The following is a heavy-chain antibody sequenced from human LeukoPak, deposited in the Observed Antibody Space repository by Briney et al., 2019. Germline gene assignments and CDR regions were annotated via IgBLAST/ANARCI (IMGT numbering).Heavy chain of an antibody. D-gene: IGHD6-19*01. CDR2: INPNGGGT. CDR1: GYTFTSYY. Sequence: GASVKVSCKASGYTFTSYYMHWVRQAPGQGLEWMGIINPNGGGTNYARKSQGRVTMTRDMSTSTVYMELSSLRSEDTAVYYCARGYSSGLMDVWGKGTTITVSS. V-gene: IGHV1-46*01. CDR3: ARGYSSGLMDV. J-gene: IGHJ6*04.